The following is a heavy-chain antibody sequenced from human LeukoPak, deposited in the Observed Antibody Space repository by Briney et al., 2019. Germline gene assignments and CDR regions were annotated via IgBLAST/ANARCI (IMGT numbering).Heavy chain of an antibody. CDR2: IYYSGSA. CDR3: ARHEFRGWELLWYFQH. D-gene: IGHD1-26*01. J-gene: IGHJ1*01. CDR1: GGSISSSSYY. Sequence: SETLSLTCTVSGGSISSSSYYWGWIRQPPGKGLEWIGSIYYSGSAYYNPSLKSRVTISVDTSENQFSLKLTSVTAADTAVYYCARHEFRGWELLWYFQHWGQGTLVTVSS. V-gene: IGHV4-39*01.